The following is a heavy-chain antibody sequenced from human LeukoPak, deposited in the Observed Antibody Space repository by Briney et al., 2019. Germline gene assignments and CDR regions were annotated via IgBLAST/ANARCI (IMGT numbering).Heavy chain of an antibody. CDR1: GGTFSSYA. D-gene: IGHD6-6*01. V-gene: IGHV1-69*01. J-gene: IGHJ4*02. Sequence: SVKVSCKASGGTFSSYAISWVRQAPGQGLEWMGGIIPIFGTANYAQKFQGRVTITADESTSTAYMELSSLRSEDTAVYYCARDLSLSSSSEDYWGQGTLVTVSS. CDR2: IIPIFGTA. CDR3: ARDLSLSSSSEDY.